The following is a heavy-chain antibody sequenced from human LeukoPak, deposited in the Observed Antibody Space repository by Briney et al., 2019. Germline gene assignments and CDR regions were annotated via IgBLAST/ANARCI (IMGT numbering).Heavy chain of an antibody. CDR3: ARTPNGDYEYFDL. CDR2: LSHSGST. V-gene: IGHV4-59*08. CDR1: GGSISSYY. J-gene: IGHJ2*01. Sequence: SETLSLTCTVSGGSISSYYWSWIRQPPGKGLEWIAFLSHSGSTNYNPSLKSRVTISGDMSQNQLSLKLSSVTAADTAVYYCARTPNGDYEYFDLWGRGTLVTVSS. D-gene: IGHD4-17*01.